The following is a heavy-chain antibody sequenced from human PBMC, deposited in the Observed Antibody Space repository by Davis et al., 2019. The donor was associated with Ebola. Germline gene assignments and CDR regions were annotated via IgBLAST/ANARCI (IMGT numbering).Heavy chain of an antibody. CDR1: GFTFSSYG. Sequence: GGSLRLSCAASGFTFSSYGMHWVRQAPGKGLEWVAVIWYDGSNKYYADSVKGRFTISRDNSKNTLYLQMNSLRAEDTAVYYCAMGGQTYDYWGQGTLDTVSS. CDR3: AMGGQTYDY. J-gene: IGHJ4*02. D-gene: IGHD1-26*01. CDR2: IWYDGSNK. V-gene: IGHV3-33*01.